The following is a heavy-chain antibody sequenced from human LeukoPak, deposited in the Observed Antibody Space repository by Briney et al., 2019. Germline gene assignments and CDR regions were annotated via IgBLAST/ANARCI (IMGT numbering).Heavy chain of an antibody. CDR2: IYYCGST. CDR3: ARGWKGIAAAGSGFRFDP. J-gene: IGHJ5*02. V-gene: IGHV4-59*01. CDR1: GGSLSRYH. D-gene: IGHD6-13*01. Sequence: SETLSLTCTVSGGSLSRYHWSWIRQPAGKGLEWIGYIYYCGSTNYNPSLKSRVTISVHTSKNQFSLKLSSVTAAYTAVYYCARGWKGIAAAGSGFRFDPWGQGTLVTVSS.